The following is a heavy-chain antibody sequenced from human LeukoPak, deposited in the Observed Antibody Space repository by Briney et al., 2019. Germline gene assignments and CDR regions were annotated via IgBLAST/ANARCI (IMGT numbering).Heavy chain of an antibody. Sequence: PGGSLRLSCAASGFTFSNYAMSWVRQAPGKGLEWVSAISGSGGSTYYADSVKGRFTISRDNSKNTLYLQMNSLRAEDTAVYYCAKDLAYCSGGSCYAEYFQHWGQGTLVTVSS. V-gene: IGHV3-23*01. J-gene: IGHJ1*01. D-gene: IGHD2-15*01. CDR3: AKDLAYCSGGSCYAEYFQH. CDR1: GFTFSNYA. CDR2: ISGSGGST.